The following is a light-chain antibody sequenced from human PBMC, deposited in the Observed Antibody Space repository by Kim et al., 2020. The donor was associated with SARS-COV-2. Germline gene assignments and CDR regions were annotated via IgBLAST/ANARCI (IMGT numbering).Light chain of an antibody. CDR2: KND. CDR1: TSNSGRNS. Sequence: GQRVTSSCSGSTSNSGRNSVNWYQQLPGRAPKVLISKNDQRHSGVPDRFSGSKSGTSASLAISGLQSEDEADYYCAAWDASLNVVVFGGGTQLTVL. V-gene: IGLV1-44*01. CDR3: AAWDASLNVVV. J-gene: IGLJ2*01.